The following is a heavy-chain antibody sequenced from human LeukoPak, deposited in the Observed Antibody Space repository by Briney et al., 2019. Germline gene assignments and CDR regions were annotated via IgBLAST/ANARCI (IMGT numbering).Heavy chain of an antibody. CDR1: GFTFSSYA. CDR2: ISGSGGST. CDR3: ANGGGRYSYGSFDY. D-gene: IGHD5-18*01. Sequence: GGSLRLSCAASGFTFSSYAMSWVRQAPGKWLEWVSAISGSGGSTYYADSVKGRFTISRDNSKNTLYLQMNSLRAEDTAVYYCANGGGRYSYGSFDYWGQGTLVTVSS. J-gene: IGHJ4*02. V-gene: IGHV3-23*01.